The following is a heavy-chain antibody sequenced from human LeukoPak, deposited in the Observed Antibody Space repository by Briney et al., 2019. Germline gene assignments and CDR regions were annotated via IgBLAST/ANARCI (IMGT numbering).Heavy chain of an antibody. CDR2: MNPNSGNT. CDR3: ARARSIVVVTAIEVGYYFDY. J-gene: IGHJ4*02. Sequence: ASVKVSCEASGYTFTSYDINWVRQATGQGLEWMGWMNPNSGNTGYAQKFQGRVTMTRNTSISTAYMELSSLRSEDTAVYYCARARSIVVVTAIEVGYYFDYWGQGTLVTVSS. CDR1: GYTFTSYD. V-gene: IGHV1-8*01. D-gene: IGHD2-21*02.